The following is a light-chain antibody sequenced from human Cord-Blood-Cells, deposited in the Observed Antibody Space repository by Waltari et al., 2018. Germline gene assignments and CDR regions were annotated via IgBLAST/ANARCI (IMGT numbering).Light chain of an antibody. Sequence: DIQMTQSASSLSASVGDTVTITCQASQDISNYLNWYQQKPGKAPKLLIYDASNLETGVPSRFSGSGSGTDFTFTISSLQPEDIATYYCQQYDNLPYTFGQGTKLEIK. CDR1: QDISNY. J-gene: IGKJ2*01. V-gene: IGKV1-33*01. CDR2: DAS. CDR3: QQYDNLPYT.